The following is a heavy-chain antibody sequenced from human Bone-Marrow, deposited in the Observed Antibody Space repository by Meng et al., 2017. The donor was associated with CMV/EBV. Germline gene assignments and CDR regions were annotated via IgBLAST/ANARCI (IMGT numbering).Heavy chain of an antibody. J-gene: IGHJ4*02. CDR3: AKGFGGPYYFDY. CDR1: GFTFSSYG. V-gene: IGHV3-9*01. D-gene: IGHD3-10*01. CDR2: ISWNSGSI. Sequence: SLKISCAASGFTFSSYGMHWVRQAPGKGLEWVSGISWNSGSIGYADSVKGRFTISRDNAKNSLYLQMNSLRAEDTALYYCAKGFGGPYYFDYWGQGTLVTVSS.